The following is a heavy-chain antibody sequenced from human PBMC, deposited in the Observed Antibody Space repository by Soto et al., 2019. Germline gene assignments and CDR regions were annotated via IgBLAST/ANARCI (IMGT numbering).Heavy chain of an antibody. D-gene: IGHD1-1*01. CDR3: GRAHLGSDRYILEPFDP. V-gene: IGHV6-1*01. J-gene: IGHJ5*02. CDR1: GDSVSSNSAT. CDR2: TYYRSKLYN. Sequence: SQTLSLPCAISGDSVSSNSATWNLIRQSPSRGVEWLGRTYYRSKLYNDYAISVKSRITINPDTSKNQFSLQLNSVVPEDTAVYYCGRAHLGSDRYILEPFDPWGQGTLVTVSS.